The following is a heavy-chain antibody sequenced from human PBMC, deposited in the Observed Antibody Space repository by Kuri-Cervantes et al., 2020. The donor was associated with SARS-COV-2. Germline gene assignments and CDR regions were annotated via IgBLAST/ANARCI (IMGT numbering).Heavy chain of an antibody. CDR1: GFSLTTSGMC. J-gene: IGHJ4*02. V-gene: IGHV2-70*11. Sequence: SGPTLVNPTQTLTLTWTFSGFSLTTSGMCVAWIRQPPGKALEWLARIDWDDDKYYKTSLNTRLSISKDTSKDQVVLTMTNMDPVDTATYYCVRIRAATVIADYWGQGTLVTVSS. CDR2: IDWDDDK. CDR3: VRIRAATVIADY. D-gene: IGHD4-11*01.